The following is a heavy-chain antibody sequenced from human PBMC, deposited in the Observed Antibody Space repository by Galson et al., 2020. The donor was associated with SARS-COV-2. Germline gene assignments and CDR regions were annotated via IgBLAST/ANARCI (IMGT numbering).Heavy chain of an antibody. CDR2: ISYDGSNK. Sequence: GESLKISCAASGFTFSSYAMHWVRQAPGKGLEWVAVISYDGSNKYYADSVKGRFTISRDNSKNTLYLQMNSLRAEDTAVYYCAPDYYDSSGYYYGWGYWGQGTLVTVSS. CDR3: APDYYDSSGYYYGWGY. D-gene: IGHD3-22*01. J-gene: IGHJ4*02. V-gene: IGHV3-30-3*01. CDR1: GFTFSSYA.